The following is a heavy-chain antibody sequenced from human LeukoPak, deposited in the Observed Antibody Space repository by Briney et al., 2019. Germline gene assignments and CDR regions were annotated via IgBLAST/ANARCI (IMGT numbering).Heavy chain of an antibody. J-gene: IGHJ6*02. CDR1: GGSISSYY. Sequence: SETLSLTCTVSGGSISSYYWSWIRQPPGKGLEWIGYIYYSGSTNYNPSLKSRVTISVDTSKNQLSLKLSSVTAADTAVYYCASFHYYYYGMDVWGQGTTVTVSS. CDR2: IYYSGST. CDR3: ASFHYYYYGMDV. V-gene: IGHV4-59*01.